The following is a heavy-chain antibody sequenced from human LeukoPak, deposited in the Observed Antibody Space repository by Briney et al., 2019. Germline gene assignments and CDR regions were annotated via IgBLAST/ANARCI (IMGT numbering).Heavy chain of an antibody. CDR2: ISSSSSYI. CDR1: GFTFSSYS. CDR3: ARESTVTFDY. J-gene: IGHJ4*02. D-gene: IGHD4-17*01. Sequence: GGSLRLSCAASGFTFSSYSMNWVRQAPWKGLEWVSSISSSSSYIYYADSVKGRFTTSRDNAKNSLYLQMNSLRAEDTAVYYCARESTVTFDYWGQGTLVTVSS. V-gene: IGHV3-21*01.